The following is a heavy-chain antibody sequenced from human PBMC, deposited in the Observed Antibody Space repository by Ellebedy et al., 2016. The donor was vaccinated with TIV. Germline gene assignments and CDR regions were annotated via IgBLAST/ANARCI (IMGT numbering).Heavy chain of an antibody. J-gene: IGHJ5*02. D-gene: IGHD6-13*01. CDR2: IYYTGST. V-gene: IGHV4-59*01. CDR3: ARGRNKLVRNWFDP. Sequence: SETLSLTCIVSGGPIISDYWSWIRQPPGKGLEWIGYIYYTGSTYYNPSLKSRVTISVDTSKNQFSLKLSSVTAADTAVYYCARGRNKLVRNWFDPWGQGTLVTVSS. CDR1: GGPIISDY.